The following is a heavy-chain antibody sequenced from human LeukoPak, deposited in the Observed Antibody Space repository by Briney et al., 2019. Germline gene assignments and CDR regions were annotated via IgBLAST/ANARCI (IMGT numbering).Heavy chain of an antibody. CDR3: ARRRGYSGYDLVRGFDY. J-gene: IGHJ4*02. Sequence: PGGSLRLSCAASGFTFSSYAMSWVRQAPGKGLEWVANIKQDGSEKYYVDSVKGRFTISRDNAKNSLYLQMNSLRAEDTAVYYCARRRGYSGYDLVRGFDYWGQGTLVTVSS. CDR2: IKQDGSEK. V-gene: IGHV3-7*01. CDR1: GFTFSSYA. D-gene: IGHD5-12*01.